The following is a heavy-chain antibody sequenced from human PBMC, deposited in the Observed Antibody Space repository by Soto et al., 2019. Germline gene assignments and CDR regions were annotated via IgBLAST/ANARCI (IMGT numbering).Heavy chain of an antibody. CDR3: ATSGYSGYDRFYYYYMDV. CDR2: IYPGDSDT. D-gene: IGHD5-12*01. J-gene: IGHJ6*03. V-gene: IGHV5-51*01. CDR1: GYSFTSYW. Sequence: GESLKISCKGSGYSFTSYWIGWVRQMPGKGLEWMGIIYPGDSDTRYSPSFQGQVTISADKSISTAYLQWSSLRASDTAIYYCATSGYSGYDRFYYYYMDVWGKGTTVTVSS.